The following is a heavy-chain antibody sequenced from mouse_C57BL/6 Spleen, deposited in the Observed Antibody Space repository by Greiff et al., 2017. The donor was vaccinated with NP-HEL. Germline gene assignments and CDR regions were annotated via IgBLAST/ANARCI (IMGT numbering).Heavy chain of an antibody. CDR2: IDPENGDT. CDR1: GFNIKDDY. V-gene: IGHV14-4*01. CDR3: TTDRDWLAY. Sequence: EVQLQQSGAELVRPGASVKLSCTASGFNIKDDYMHWVKQRPEQGLEWIGWIDPENGDTEYASKFQGKATITADTSSNTAYLQLSSLTSEDTAVYYCTTDRDWLAYWGQGTLVTVSA. J-gene: IGHJ3*01.